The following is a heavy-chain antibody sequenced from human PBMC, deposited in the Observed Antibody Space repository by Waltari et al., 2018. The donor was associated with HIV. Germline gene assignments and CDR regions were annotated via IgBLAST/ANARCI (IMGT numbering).Heavy chain of an antibody. Sequence: EVQLLESGGGLVQPGRSLRLSCAASGCTFDAEPMLWVRQPPGKGLEWISGLSWNSEITDYADSVKGRFTIARDNVKNSLYLQMNRLRPDDTALYYCAKGGSHLTIFEAWFDSWGQGTLVTVSS. CDR1: GCTFDAEP. D-gene: IGHD3-3*01. CDR2: LSWNSEIT. V-gene: IGHV3-9*01. J-gene: IGHJ5*01. CDR3: AKGGSHLTIFEAWFDS.